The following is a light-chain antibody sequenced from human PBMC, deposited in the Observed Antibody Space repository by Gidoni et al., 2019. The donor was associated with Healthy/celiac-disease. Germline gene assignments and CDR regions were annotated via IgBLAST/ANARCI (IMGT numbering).Light chain of an antibody. CDR3: QQYGSSPPNT. CDR2: GAS. CDR1: QSVSSSY. Sequence: EIVLTQSPGTLSLSPGDRATLPCRASQSVSSSYLAWYHQKPGQAPRLLIYGASSRATGIPDRFSGSGSGTDFTLTISRLEPEDFAVYYCQQYGSSPPNTFGQGTKLEIK. V-gene: IGKV3-20*01. J-gene: IGKJ2*01.